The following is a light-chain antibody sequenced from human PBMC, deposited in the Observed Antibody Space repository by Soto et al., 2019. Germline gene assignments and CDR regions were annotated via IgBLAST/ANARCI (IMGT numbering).Light chain of an antibody. V-gene: IGKV1-5*01. CDR3: QQYATYFLYT. J-gene: IGKJ2*01. Sequence: DLPMTQSPSTLSASVGDIVTITCRSSKTLNNKFAWYQQKPGKAPKLLIYDGYTLESGVPSRFSGSGSGTAFTLTIGSLQPDAFAKYCCQQYATYFLYTFGQGTKLDIK. CDR1: KTLNNK. CDR2: DGY.